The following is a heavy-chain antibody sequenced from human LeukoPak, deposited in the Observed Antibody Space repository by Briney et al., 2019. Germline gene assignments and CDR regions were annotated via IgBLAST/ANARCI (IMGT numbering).Heavy chain of an antibody. CDR3: ARVPDIVVVAFDY. J-gene: IGHJ4*02. D-gene: IGHD2-2*01. CDR2: INPNSGDT. V-gene: IGHV1-2*02. Sequence: ASVKVSCKASGYTFTGYYMHWVRQAPGQGLEWMGWINPNSGDTNYAQKVKGRFTITRDTSNSTAYMELSRLRSDDTAVYYCARVPDIVVVAFDYWGQGTLVTVSS. CDR1: GYTFTGYY.